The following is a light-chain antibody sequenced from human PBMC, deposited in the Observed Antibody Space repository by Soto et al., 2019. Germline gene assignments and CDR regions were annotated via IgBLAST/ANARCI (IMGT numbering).Light chain of an antibody. CDR1: STDVGGYNY. V-gene: IGLV2-14*01. CDR3: CSYTGSLTLL. CDR2: EVS. J-gene: IGLJ2*01. Sequence: QSALTQPASVSGSPGQSIAISCTGTSTDVGGYNYVSWYQQHPGKAPKLIIYEVSSRPSGVSNRFSGSKSGNTASLTISGLQAEDEADYYCCSYTGSLTLLFGGGTKLTVL.